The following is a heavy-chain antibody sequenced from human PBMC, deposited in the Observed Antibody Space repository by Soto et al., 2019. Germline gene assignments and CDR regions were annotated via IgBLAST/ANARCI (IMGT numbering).Heavy chain of an antibody. CDR3: ARHLGTEDYYYGMDV. V-gene: IGHV5-51*01. D-gene: IGHD7-27*01. CDR1: GYSFTNYY. Sequence: PGESLKISCEGSGYSFTNYYIAWVRQMPGKGLEWMGIIYPRDSKIRYSPSLQGQVTFSADKSLSTAYLQWSSLKASDTAKYYCARHLGTEDYYYGMDVWGQGTTVTVSS. J-gene: IGHJ6*02. CDR2: IYPRDSKI.